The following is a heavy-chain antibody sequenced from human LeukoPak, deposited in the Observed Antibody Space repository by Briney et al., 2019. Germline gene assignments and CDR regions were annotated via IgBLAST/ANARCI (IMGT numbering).Heavy chain of an antibody. V-gene: IGHV4-34*01. J-gene: IGHJ4*02. D-gene: IGHD2-2*01. CDR3: ARVKPEYQLWRIGGLIDY. CDR1: GGSFSGYS. Sequence: PSETLSLTCAVYGGSFSGYSWSWIRQPPGKGLEWIGEINHSGSTNYNPSLKSRVTISVDTSKNQFSLKLSSVTAADTAVYYCARVKPEYQLWRIGGLIDYWGQGTLVTVSS. CDR2: INHSGST.